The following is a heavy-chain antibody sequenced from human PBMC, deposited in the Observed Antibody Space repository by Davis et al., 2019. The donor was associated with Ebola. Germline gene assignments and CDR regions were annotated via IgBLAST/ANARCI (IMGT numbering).Heavy chain of an antibody. CDR1: GFTFSSYS. Sequence: PGGSLRLSCAASGFTFSSYSMNWVRQAPGKGLEWVSYISSSSSTIYYADSVKGRFTISRDNAKNSLYLQMNSLRAEDTAVYYCAGSFGGIVASWGQGTLVTVSS. J-gene: IGHJ5*01. CDR3: AGSFGGIVAS. D-gene: IGHD3-16*01. CDR2: ISSSSSTI. V-gene: IGHV3-48*01.